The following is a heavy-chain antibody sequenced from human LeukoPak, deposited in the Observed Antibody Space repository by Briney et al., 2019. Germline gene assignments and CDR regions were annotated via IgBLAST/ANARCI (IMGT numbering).Heavy chain of an antibody. CDR1: GFTFGTYW. J-gene: IGHJ6*03. Sequence: GRSLRLSCAASGFTFGTYWMHWVRQGPEKGLVWVAGITNDGTTGYADSVKGRFTTSRDSAKSTVYLQMNSLSSEDTAVYYCGRERNFYYMDVWGKGTTVTVSS. CDR2: ITNDGTT. V-gene: IGHV3-74*01. CDR3: GRERNFYYMDV.